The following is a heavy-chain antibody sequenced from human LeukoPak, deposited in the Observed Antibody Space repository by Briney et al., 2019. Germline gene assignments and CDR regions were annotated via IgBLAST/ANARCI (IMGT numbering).Heavy chain of an antibody. CDR3: ARSGVPAANWFDP. D-gene: IGHD2-2*01. Sequence: GESLTISCKGSGYSFTSYWSGWVRQMPGKGLEWMGIIYPGDSDTRYSPSFQGQVTISADKSISTAYLQWSSLKASDTAMYYCARSGVPAANWFDPWGQGTLVTVSS. V-gene: IGHV5-51*03. CDR1: GYSFTSYW. CDR2: IYPGDSDT. J-gene: IGHJ5*02.